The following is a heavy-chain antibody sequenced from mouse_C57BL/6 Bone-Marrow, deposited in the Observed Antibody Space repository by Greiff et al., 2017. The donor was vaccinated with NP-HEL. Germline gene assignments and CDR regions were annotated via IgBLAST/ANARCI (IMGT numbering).Heavy chain of an antibody. J-gene: IGHJ3*01. D-gene: IGHD1-3*01. CDR1: GYTFTDYY. CDR2: IYPGSGNT. CDR3: AISGGFAY. V-gene: IGHV1-76*01. Sequence: VKLMESGAELVRPGASVKLSCKASGYTFTDYYINWVKQRPGQGLEWIARIYPGSGNTYYNEKFKGKATLTAEKSSSTAYMQLSSLTSEDSAVYFCAISGGFAYWGQGTLVTVSA.